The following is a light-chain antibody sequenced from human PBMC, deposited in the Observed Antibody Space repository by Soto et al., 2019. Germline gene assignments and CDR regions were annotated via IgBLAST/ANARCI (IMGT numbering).Light chain of an antibody. CDR1: QGINNY. CDR3: QQFNSYPYT. Sequence: DIQLTQSPSFLSASVGDRVTITCRASQGINNYLAWYQQKPGKAPKFLIYVASTLQSGVPSRLSGSGSGTEFTLTISSLQPEDFATYYCQQFNSYPYTFGQGTKLEIK. J-gene: IGKJ2*01. CDR2: VAS. V-gene: IGKV1-9*01.